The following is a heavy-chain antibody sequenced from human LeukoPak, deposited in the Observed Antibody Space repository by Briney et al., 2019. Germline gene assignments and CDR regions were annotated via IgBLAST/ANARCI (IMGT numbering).Heavy chain of an antibody. CDR2: IKQDGSAK. V-gene: IGHV3-7*01. CDR1: EFTFTNYW. CDR3: ARERGDMDRGVTPPPSDY. D-gene: IGHD3-10*01. J-gene: IGHJ4*02. Sequence: GSLRLSCAASEFTFTNYWMTWVRQAPGKGLEWVANIKQDGSAKYYVDSVKGRFTISRDNARNSLYLQMNSLRVEDTAVYYCARERGDMDRGVTPPPSDYWGQGTLVTVSS.